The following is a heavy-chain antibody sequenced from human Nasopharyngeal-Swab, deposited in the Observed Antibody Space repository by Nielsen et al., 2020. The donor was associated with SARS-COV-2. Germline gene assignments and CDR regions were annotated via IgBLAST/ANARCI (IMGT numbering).Heavy chain of an antibody. V-gene: IGHV4-59*01. Sequence: SETLSPTCTLSGGPTSSYYWSWIRQPPGKGLEWIGYIYYSGSTNYNHSLKSRVTISVDTSKNQLSLKLSSVTAADTAVYYCARISPSYYDILTGYYGYYYMDVWGKGTTVTVSS. CDR2: IYYSGST. J-gene: IGHJ6*03. CDR1: GGPTSSYY. D-gene: IGHD3-9*01. CDR3: ARISPSYYDILTGYYGYYYMDV.